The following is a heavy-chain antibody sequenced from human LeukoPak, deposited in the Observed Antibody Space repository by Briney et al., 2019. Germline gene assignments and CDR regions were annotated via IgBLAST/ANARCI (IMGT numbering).Heavy chain of an antibody. CDR3: VRFSAQPTGGQPI. V-gene: IGHV3-74*01. Sequence: GGSLRLSCTGSGFTLSKNWVYWVRQAPGERLVWVSRITTDETSLSYAASVKGRLTISRDNARDTVYLQMNNLRVDDTAVYYCVRFSAQPTGGQPIWGQGTMVTVSS. CDR2: ITTDETSL. D-gene: IGHD1-14*01. CDR1: GFTLSKNW. J-gene: IGHJ3*02.